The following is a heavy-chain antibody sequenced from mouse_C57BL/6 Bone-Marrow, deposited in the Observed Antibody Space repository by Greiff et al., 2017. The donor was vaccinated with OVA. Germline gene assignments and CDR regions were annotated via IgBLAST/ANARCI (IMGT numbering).Heavy chain of an antibody. CDR3: AREGSDYFDY. Sequence: QVQLQQSGAELVRPGTSVKMSCKASGYIFTNYWIGWAKQRPGHGLEWIGDIYPGGGYTNYNEKFKGKATLTADKSSSTAYMQFSSLTSEDSAIYYCAREGSDYFDYWGQGTTLTVSS. CDR1: GYIFTNYW. CDR2: IYPGGGYT. V-gene: IGHV1-63*01. J-gene: IGHJ2*01.